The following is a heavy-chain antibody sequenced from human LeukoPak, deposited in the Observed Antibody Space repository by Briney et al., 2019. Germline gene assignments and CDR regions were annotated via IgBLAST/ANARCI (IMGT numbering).Heavy chain of an antibody. Sequence: AASVKVSCKASGYTFTSYDINWVRQATGQGLEWMGWMNPNSGNTGYAQKFQGRVTMTRNTSISTAYMELSSLRSEDTAVYYCARGPVGYFDWLIVKYYYYGMDVWGQGTTVTVSS. V-gene: IGHV1-8*01. CDR3: ARGPVGYFDWLIVKYYYYGMDV. CDR2: MNPNSGNT. D-gene: IGHD3-9*01. CDR1: GYTFTSYD. J-gene: IGHJ6*02.